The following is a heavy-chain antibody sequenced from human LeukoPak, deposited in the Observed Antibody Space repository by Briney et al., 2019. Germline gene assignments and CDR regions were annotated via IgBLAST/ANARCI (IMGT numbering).Heavy chain of an antibody. CDR2: ISWNSGSI. D-gene: IGHD5/OR15-5a*01. Sequence: GRSLRLSCAASGFTFADYAMHWVRQAPGKGLEWVSGISWNSGSIGYADSVKGRFTFSRDNAKNSLYLQMNSLRAEDMALYYFAKGIDSIYDSGPFDYWGQRTLVTVSS. V-gene: IGHV3-9*03. CDR1: GFTFADYA. J-gene: IGHJ4*02. CDR3: AKGIDSIYDSGPFDY.